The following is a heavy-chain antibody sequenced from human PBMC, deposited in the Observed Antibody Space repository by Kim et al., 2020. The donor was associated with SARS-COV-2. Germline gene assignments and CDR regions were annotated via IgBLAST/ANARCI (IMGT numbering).Heavy chain of an antibody. Sequence: GGSLRLSCAASGFTVSSNYMSWVRQAPGKGLEWVSVIYSGGSTYYADSVKGRFTISRDNSKNTLYLQMNSLRAEDTAVYYCASRGARLYYDFGVMDVWGQGTTVTVSS. CDR3: ASRGARLYYDFGVMDV. J-gene: IGHJ6*02. D-gene: IGHD3-3*01. CDR2: IYSGGST. V-gene: IGHV3-66*01. CDR1: GFTVSSNY.